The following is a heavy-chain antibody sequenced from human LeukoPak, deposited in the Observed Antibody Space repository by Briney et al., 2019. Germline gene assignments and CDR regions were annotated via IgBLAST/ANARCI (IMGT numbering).Heavy chain of an antibody. J-gene: IGHJ4*02. CDR3: AHRRGGYNWNHGDFDY. V-gene: IGHV2-5*02. CDR1: GFSLTTSGVG. CDR2: IYWDNDK. D-gene: IGHD1-14*01. Sequence: SGPTLVNPTQTLTLACTFSGFSLTTSGVGVGWLRQPPGKAPEWLALIYWDNDKRYSPSLKTRLTITKDTSKNLVVFIMTDMDPADTATYFSAHRRGGYNWNHGDFDYWGQGTLVTVSS.